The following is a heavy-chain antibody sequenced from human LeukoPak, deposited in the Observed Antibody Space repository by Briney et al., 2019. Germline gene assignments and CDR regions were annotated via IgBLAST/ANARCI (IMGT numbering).Heavy chain of an antibody. CDR3: AQDLAWGAFDH. D-gene: IGHD7-27*01. V-gene: IGHV3-23*01. CDR1: GFTFRNYG. CDR2: ISPSGGGT. J-gene: IGHJ4*02. Sequence: GGSLRLSCAASGFTFRNYGMNWVRQAPGKGLEWVSGISPSGGGTYYADSVKGRFTISRDDSKKTLSLQMNSLRVEDTAVYYCAQDLAWGAFDHWGQGTLVTVSS.